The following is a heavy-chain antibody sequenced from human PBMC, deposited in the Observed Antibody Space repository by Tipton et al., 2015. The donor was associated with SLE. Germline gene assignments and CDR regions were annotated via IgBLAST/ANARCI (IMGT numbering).Heavy chain of an antibody. CDR1: GGSIRSYY. Sequence: LRLSCTVSGGSIRSYYWGWVRQPPGKGLGWIGYIYYSGSTNYNPSLKSRVTISVDTSKNQFSLKLSSVTAADTAGYYCARISLTERSAFDIWGPGTMVTVSS. V-gene: IGHV4-59*12. CDR2: IYYSGST. J-gene: IGHJ3*02. CDR3: ARISLTERSAFDI.